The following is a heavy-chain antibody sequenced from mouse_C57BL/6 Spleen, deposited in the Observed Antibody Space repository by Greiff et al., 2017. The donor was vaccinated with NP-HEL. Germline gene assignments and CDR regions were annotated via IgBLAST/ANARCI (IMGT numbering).Heavy chain of an antibody. V-gene: IGHV1-80*01. Sequence: QVQLKESGAELVKPGASVKISCKASGYAFSSYWMNWVKQRPGKGLEWIGQIYPGDGDTNYNGKFKGKATLTADKSSSTAYMQLSSLTSEDSAVYFCARGDYDVGYYAMDYWGQGTSVTVSS. CDR3: ARGDYDVGYYAMDY. CDR1: GYAFSSYW. J-gene: IGHJ4*01. CDR2: IYPGDGDT. D-gene: IGHD2-4*01.